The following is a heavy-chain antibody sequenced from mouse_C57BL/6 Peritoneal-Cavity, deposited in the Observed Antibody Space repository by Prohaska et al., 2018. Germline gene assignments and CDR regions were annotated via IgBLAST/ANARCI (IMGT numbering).Heavy chain of an antibody. CDR2: INPYNGGT. Sequence: KPGASVKMSCKASGYTFTDYYMNWVKQSHGKSLEWIGVINPYNGGTSYNQKFKGKATLTVDKSSNTAYMELNSLTSEDSAVYYCAGGDDYEGGYYAMDYWGQGTSVTVSS. CDR3: AGGDDYEGGYYAMDY. J-gene: IGHJ4*01. V-gene: IGHV1-19*01. D-gene: IGHD2-4*01. CDR1: GYTFTDYY.